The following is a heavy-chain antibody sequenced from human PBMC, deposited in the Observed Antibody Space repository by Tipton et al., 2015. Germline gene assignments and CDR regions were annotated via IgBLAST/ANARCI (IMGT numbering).Heavy chain of an antibody. V-gene: IGHV3-9*01. CDR1: GFAFDDYA. CDR3: ATDSSGYYH. J-gene: IGHJ5*02. Sequence: SLRLSCAASGFAFDDYAMHWVRQVPGKGLEWVSGISRNGYTLGYADSVRGRFTISRDTAKTSLHLQMNSLRPDDTAVYYCATDSSGYYHWGQGTLVTVSS. D-gene: IGHD3-22*01. CDR2: ISRNGYTL.